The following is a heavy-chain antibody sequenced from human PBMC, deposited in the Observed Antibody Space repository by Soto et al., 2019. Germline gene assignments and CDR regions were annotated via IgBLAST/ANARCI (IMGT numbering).Heavy chain of an antibody. Sequence: ASVKVSCKASGGTFSSYAISWVRQAPGQGLEWMGGIIPIFGTANYAQKFQGRVTITADESTSTAYMELNSLRAEDTAVYYCAKDSTLNRDDYNWGKGYYFDYWGQGTLVTVSS. D-gene: IGHD4-4*01. CDR3: AKDSTLNRDDYNWGKGYYFDY. V-gene: IGHV1-69*13. CDR2: IIPIFGTA. J-gene: IGHJ4*02. CDR1: GGTFSSYA.